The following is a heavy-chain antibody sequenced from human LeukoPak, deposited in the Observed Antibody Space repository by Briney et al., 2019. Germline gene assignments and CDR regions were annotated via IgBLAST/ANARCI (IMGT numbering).Heavy chain of an antibody. CDR1: GFTFSSYS. CDR2: ISSSSSYI. CDR3: ARVTEAPYYFDY. V-gene: IGHV3-21*01. J-gene: IGHJ4*02. Sequence: GGSLRLSCAASGFTFSSYSMNWVRQAPGKGLGWVSSISSSSSYIYYADSVKGRFTISRDNAKNSLYLQMNSLRAEDTAVYYCARVTEAPYYFDYWGQGTLVTVSS.